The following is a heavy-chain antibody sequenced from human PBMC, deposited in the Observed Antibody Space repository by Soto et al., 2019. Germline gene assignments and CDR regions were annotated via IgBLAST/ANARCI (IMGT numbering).Heavy chain of an antibody. Sequence: SVKVSCKASGYTFTSYGISWVRQAPGQGLEWMGWISAYNGNTNYAQKLQGRVTMTTDTSTSTAYMELRSLRSDDTAVYYCARDQEGLRYFDWLFSAGGMDVWGQGTTVTVSS. D-gene: IGHD3-9*01. V-gene: IGHV1-18*01. CDR2: ISAYNGNT. J-gene: IGHJ6*02. CDR1: GYTFTSYG. CDR3: ARDQEGLRYFDWLFSAGGMDV.